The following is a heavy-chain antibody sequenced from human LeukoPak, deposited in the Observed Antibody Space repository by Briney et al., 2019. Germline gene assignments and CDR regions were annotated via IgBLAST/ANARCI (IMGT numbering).Heavy chain of an antibody. CDR1: GFTFNNAW. CDR3: ARHLSGITGYTYGRGIDY. D-gene: IGHD5-18*01. CDR2: IKKDGSEK. J-gene: IGHJ4*02. V-gene: IGHV3-7*01. Sequence: GGSLRLSCAASGFTFNNAWMSWVRQAPGKGLEWVANIKKDGSEKYYVDSVKGRFTISRDNAKKSLYLQMNSLRAEDTAVYYCARHLSGITGYTYGRGIDYWGQGTLLTVSS.